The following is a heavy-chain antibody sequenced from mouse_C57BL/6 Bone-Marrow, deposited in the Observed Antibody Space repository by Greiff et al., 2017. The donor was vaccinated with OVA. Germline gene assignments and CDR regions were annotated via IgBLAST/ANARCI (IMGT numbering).Heavy chain of an antibody. V-gene: IGHV1-80*01. CDR2: IYPGDGDT. Sequence: QVQLKESGAELVKPGASVKISCKASGYAFSSYWMNWVKQRPGKGLEWIGQIYPGDGDTNYNGKFKGKATLTADKSSSTAYMQLSSLTSEDSAVYFCAREGDITTVVATGDYWGQGTTLTVSS. D-gene: IGHD1-1*01. CDR3: AREGDITTVVATGDY. CDR1: GYAFSSYW. J-gene: IGHJ2*01.